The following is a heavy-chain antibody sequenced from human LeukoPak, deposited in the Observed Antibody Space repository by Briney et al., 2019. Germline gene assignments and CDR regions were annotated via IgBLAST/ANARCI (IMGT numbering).Heavy chain of an antibody. CDR2: ISPDGSSA. Sequence: PGGSLRLSCSASGFTFSSYAMHWVRQAPGKGLVWVARISPDGSSALSADSVRGRFTISRDNADNTLYLQLNSLRAEDTAVYYCARVSFCPRCHFDYWGQGTLVTVSS. J-gene: IGHJ4*02. CDR1: GFTFSSYA. V-gene: IGHV3-74*03. D-gene: IGHD2/OR15-2a*01. CDR3: ARVSFCPRCHFDY.